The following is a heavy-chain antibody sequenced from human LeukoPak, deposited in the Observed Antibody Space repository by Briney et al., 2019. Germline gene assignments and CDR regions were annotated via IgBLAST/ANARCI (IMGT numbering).Heavy chain of an antibody. CDR1: GGSISSSSYY. Sequence: SETLSLTCTVSGGSISSSSYYWGWIRQPPGKGLEWIGSIYYSGSTYYNPSLKSRVTISVDTSKNQFSLKLSSVTAADTAVYYCARQWPTYYDFWSGYYYDAFDIWGQGTMVTVSS. CDR3: ARQWPTYYDFWSGYYYDAFDI. D-gene: IGHD3-3*01. V-gene: IGHV4-39*01. J-gene: IGHJ3*02. CDR2: IYYSGST.